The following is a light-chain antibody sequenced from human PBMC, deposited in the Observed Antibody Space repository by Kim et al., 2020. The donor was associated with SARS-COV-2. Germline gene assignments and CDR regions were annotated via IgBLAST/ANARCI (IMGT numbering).Light chain of an antibody. J-gene: IGLJ3*02. CDR3: QSYDSSNPWV. V-gene: IGLV6-57*02. Sequence: NFTLTQPHSVSESPGKTITISCTGSSGSIASNYVQWYQQRPGSAPTTVIYEDNQRPSGVPDRFSGSIDSSSNSASLTISGLKTEDEADYYCQSYDSSNPWVFGGGTQLTXL. CDR2: EDN. CDR1: SGSIASNY.